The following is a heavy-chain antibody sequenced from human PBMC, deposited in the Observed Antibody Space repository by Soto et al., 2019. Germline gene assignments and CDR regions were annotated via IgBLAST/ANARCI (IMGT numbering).Heavy chain of an antibody. CDR1: GGSISSGGYY. CDR2: IYYSGST. D-gene: IGHD6-6*01. V-gene: IGHV4-31*03. CDR3: ARVGHSSSSEGANWFDP. Sequence: QVQLQESGPGLVKPSQTLSLTCTVSGGSISSGGYYWSWIRQHPGKGLEWIGYIYYSGSTYFNPSLKSRLTISVYTSKNQFSLQLSSVTAADTAVYYCARVGHSSSSEGANWFDPWGQGTLVTVSS. J-gene: IGHJ5*02.